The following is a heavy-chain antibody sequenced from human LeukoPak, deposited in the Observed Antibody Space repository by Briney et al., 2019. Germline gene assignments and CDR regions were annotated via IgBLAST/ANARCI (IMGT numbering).Heavy chain of an antibody. D-gene: IGHD1-26*01. CDR3: ASGATTGY. J-gene: IGHJ4*02. CDR1: GFTFSSYW. Sequence: SGGSLRLSCAASGFTFSSYWMHWVRQAPGKGLLCVSGISSDGSETRYVDSVKGRFTISRDNAKNTLHLQMHSLRDEDTAVYYCASGATTGYWGQGTLVTVSS. CDR2: ISSDGSET. V-gene: IGHV3-74*01.